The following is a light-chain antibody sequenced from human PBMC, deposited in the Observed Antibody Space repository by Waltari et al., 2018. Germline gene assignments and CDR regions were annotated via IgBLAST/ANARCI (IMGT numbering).Light chain of an antibody. V-gene: IGKV4-1*01. J-gene: IGKJ4*01. CDR1: PSILYSSNNKNY. Sequence: DIVMTQSPDSLALSLGEQATIDCKSSPSILYSSNNKNYLAWYQRKPGQPPKLLIYWASTRESGVPDRFSGSGSGTDFTLTISSLQAEDVAVYYCQQYYSTPPSFGGGTKVEIK. CDR2: WAS. CDR3: QQYYSTPPS.